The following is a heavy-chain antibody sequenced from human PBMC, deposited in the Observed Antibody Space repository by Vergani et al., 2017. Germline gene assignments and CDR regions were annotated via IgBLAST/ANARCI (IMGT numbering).Heavy chain of an antibody. V-gene: IGHV4-61*02. CDR3: ARDTMVRYFDY. Sequence: QVQLQESGPGLVKPSQTLSLTCTVSGGSISSGSYYWSWIRQPAGKGLEWIGRIYTSGSTNYNPSLKSRVTISVDTSKNQFSLKLSSVTAADTAVYYCARDTMVRYFDYWGQGTLVTVSS. CDR1: GGSISSGSYY. J-gene: IGHJ4*02. CDR2: IYTSGST. D-gene: IGHD3-10*01.